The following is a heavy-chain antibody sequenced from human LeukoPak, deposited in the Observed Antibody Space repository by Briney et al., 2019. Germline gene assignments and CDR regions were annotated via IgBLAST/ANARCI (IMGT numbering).Heavy chain of an antibody. CDR1: GVSISSSNSY. Sequence: PSETLSLTCTVSGVSISSSNSYWGWIRQPPGKGLEWIGSIYYSGNTYYNASLKSQVSISIDTSKNQFSLKLRSVTAADTAVFYCARVSGYHWESFYDYWGQGTLVTVSS. D-gene: IGHD5-12*01. J-gene: IGHJ4*02. CDR3: ARVSGYHWESFYDY. V-gene: IGHV4-39*07. CDR2: IYYSGNT.